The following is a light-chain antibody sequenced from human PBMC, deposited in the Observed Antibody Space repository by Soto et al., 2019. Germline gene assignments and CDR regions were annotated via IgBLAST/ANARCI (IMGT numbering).Light chain of an antibody. CDR3: LQYNSYPFT. CDR2: GAS. J-gene: IGKJ4*01. Sequence: DIQMTQSPSAMSASLGDRVTITCRASQGISNSLAWFQQKPGRVPKRLIYGASTLQSWALSRFSGSASGAAFTLTISSLQPEDFATYYCLQYNSYPFTFGGGTKVEIK. CDR1: QGISNS. V-gene: IGKV1-17*03.